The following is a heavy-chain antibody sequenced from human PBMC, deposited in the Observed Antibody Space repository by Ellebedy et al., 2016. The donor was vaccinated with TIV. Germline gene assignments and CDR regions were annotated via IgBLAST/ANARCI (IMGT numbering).Heavy chain of an antibody. CDR1: GGSASRYF. V-gene: IGHV4-4*07. D-gene: IGHD1-1*01. CDR2: IFTSGSF. J-gene: IGHJ6*03. Sequence: SETLSLXCTVSGGSASRYFWSRIRQPAGKGLEWIGRIFTSGSFNYNPSLMSRVTMSVVTSKNQISLRLNSVTAADTAVYYCARVHCSITTCDYYYMDVWGKGTTVTVSS. CDR3: ARVHCSITTCDYYYMDV.